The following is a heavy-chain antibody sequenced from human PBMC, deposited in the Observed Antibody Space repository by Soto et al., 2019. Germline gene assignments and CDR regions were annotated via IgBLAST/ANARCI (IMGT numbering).Heavy chain of an antibody. CDR3: ARGSSSGWLDY. CDR2: SNPSGRST. CDR1: GYTFTRYY. V-gene: IGHV1-46*01. D-gene: IGHD6-19*01. J-gene: IGHJ4*02. Sequence: QVQLVQSGAEVKKPGASVKVSCKASGYTFTRYYIHWVRQAPGQGLEWMGISNPSGRSTNYAQKFQGRVTMTSATSTSTVYMDLSSLRSEDTAVYYCARGSSSGWLDYWGQGTLVTVSS.